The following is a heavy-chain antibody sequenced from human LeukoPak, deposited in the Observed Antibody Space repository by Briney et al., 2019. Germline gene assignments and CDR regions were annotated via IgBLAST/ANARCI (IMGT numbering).Heavy chain of an antibody. CDR2: ISGSGGST. V-gene: IGHV3-23*01. J-gene: IGHJ4*02. CDR1: GFTFSSYG. D-gene: IGHD6-19*01. Sequence: PGGSLRLSCAASGFTFSSYGMSWVRQAPGKGLEWVPAISGSGGSTYYADSVKGRFTISRDNSKNTLYLQMNSLRAEDTAVYYCAKARNTLPWHSSGWDDYWGQGTLVTVSS. CDR3: AKARNTLPWHSSGWDDY.